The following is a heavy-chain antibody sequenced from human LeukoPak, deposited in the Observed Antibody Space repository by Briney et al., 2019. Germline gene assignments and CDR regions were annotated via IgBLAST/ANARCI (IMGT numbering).Heavy chain of an antibody. Sequence: GGSLRLSCVGSGFTFNNYWMSWVRQAPGKGLEWVSAISGSGGSTYYADSVKGRFTISRDNSKNTLYLQMNSLRAEDTAVYYCAKTPLERLFNWFDPWGQGTLVTVSS. J-gene: IGHJ5*02. CDR1: GFTFNNYW. CDR2: ISGSGGST. D-gene: IGHD1-1*01. CDR3: AKTPLERLFNWFDP. V-gene: IGHV3-23*01.